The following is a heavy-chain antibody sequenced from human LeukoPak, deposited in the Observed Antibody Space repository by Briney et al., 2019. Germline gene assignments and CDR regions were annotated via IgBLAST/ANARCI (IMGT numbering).Heavy chain of an antibody. CDR2: IYHSGSP. J-gene: IGHJ2*01. V-gene: IGHV4-31*03. Sequence: PSETLSLTCTVSGDSLGSGDYYWNWIRQHPEKGLEWNGYIYHSGSPYYNPSLKSRTSISIDTSKNQVSLKLASVTVADTAVYFCARDLGTTDSRRHWYFDLWGLGTLVTVSS. D-gene: IGHD4-11*01. CDR3: ARDLGTTDSRRHWYFDL. CDR1: GDSLGSGDYY.